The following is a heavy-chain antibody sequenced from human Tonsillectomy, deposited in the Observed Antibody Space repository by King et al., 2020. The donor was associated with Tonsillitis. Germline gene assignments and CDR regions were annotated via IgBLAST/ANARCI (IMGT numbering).Heavy chain of an antibody. V-gene: IGHV3-30*18. CDR2: ISNDASNK. D-gene: IGHD3-22*01. CDR3: AKVHLDLPAPLGYFYYGVDV. CDR1: GFTFSTYG. Sequence: VQLVESGGGVVQPGRSLRLSCAASGFTFSTYGMHWVRQAPGKGLEWVAVISNDASNKYSAGSVKGRFTISRDNSNNTLYLQMNSLRAEDTAVYYCAKVHLDLPAPLGYFYYGVDVWGQGTTVDVSS. J-gene: IGHJ6*02.